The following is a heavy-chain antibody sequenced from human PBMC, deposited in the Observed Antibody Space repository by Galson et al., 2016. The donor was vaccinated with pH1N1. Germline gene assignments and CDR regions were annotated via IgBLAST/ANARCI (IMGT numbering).Heavy chain of an antibody. CDR3: ARNVLIELADPSGMDV. D-gene: IGHD4/OR15-4a*01. CDR2: ISGSGSFI. Sequence: SLRLSCAASGFRFTSYSMNWVRQAPGKGLEWVSSISGSGSFIYYTDSVKGRFAISRDSAKNPVYLQMDSLRVEDTAVYYCARNVLIELADPSGMDVWGHGTTVIVSS. J-gene: IGHJ6*02. CDR1: GFRFTSYS. V-gene: IGHV3-21*01.